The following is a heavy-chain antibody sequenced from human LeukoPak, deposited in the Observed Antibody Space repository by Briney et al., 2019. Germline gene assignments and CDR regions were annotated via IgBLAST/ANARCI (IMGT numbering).Heavy chain of an antibody. CDR1: GGSISSYY. CDR3: ARGVAAAGTIGFDY. CDR2: IYYSGST. D-gene: IGHD6-13*01. V-gene: IGHV4-59*08. Sequence: SETLSLTCTVSGGSISSYYWSWIRQPPGKGLGWIGYIYYSGSTNYNPSLKSRVTISVDTSKNQFSLKLSSVTAADTAVYYCARGVAAAGTIGFDYWGQGTLVTVSS. J-gene: IGHJ4*02.